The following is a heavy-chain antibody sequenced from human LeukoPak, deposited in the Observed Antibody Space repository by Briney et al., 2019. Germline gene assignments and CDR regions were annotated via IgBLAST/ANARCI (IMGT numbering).Heavy chain of an antibody. V-gene: IGHV5-51*01. Sequence: GESLKISCKGSGYSFSNYWIGWVRQMPGKGLEWMGLIYPADSDTRYSPSFQGQVTISADKSISTAYLQWSSLKASDTAMYYCARRVKRWLQRTPLSQRGDAYDYWGQGTLVTVSS. CDR1: GYSFSNYW. J-gene: IGHJ4*02. CDR2: IYPADSDT. CDR3: ARRVKRWLQRTPLSQRGDAYDY. D-gene: IGHD5-24*01.